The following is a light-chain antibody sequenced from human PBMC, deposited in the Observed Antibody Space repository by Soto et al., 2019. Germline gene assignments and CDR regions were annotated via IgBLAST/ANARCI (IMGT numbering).Light chain of an antibody. CDR1: QGIRND. CDR2: AAS. CDR3: LQDYNYPPT. J-gene: IGKJ1*01. V-gene: IGKV1-6*01. Sequence: AIKMNQSPSSLSASVGDRVTITCRASQGIRNDLGWYQQKPGKAPKLLIYAASSLQSGVPSRFSGSGSGTDFTLTISSLQPEDFATYYCLQDYNYPPTFGQGTKVDVK.